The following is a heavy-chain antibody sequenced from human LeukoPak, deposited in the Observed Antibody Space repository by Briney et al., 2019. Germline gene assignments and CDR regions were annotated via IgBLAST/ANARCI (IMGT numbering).Heavy chain of an antibody. Sequence: SETLSLTCAVYGGSFSGYYWSWIRQPPGKGLEWVGESNHSGSTNYNPSLKSRVTISVDTSKNHLSLRLSSVTAADTAVYYCARLSEKLNLFSSSSGFDYWGQGTLVTVSS. D-gene: IGHD6-6*01. V-gene: IGHV4-34*01. CDR3: ARLSEKLNLFSSSSGFDY. CDR2: SNHSGST. CDR1: GGSFSGYY. J-gene: IGHJ4*02.